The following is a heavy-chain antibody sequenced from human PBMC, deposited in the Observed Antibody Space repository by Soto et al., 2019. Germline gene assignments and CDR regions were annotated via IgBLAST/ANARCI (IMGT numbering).Heavy chain of an antibody. CDR3: ARELGTN. V-gene: IGHV4-61*01. J-gene: IGHJ4*02. D-gene: IGHD1-7*01. CDR1: GGSVSSGSFY. Sequence: SETLSLPCTVSGGSVSSGSFYWSWIRQAPGKALEWIGHIYYSGSTDYNPSLKSRVTISVDSSKTQFSLKLSSVTAVDTEVYYCARELGTNWGQGTLVTVSS. CDR2: IYYSGST.